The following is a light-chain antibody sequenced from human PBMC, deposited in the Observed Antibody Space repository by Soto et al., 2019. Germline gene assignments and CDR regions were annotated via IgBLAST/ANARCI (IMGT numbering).Light chain of an antibody. J-gene: IGKJ4*01. CDR2: AAS. CDR1: QSISSY. V-gene: IGKV1-39*01. CDR3: QQSYSTPLLT. Sequence: DIQMTQSPSSLSASVGDRVTITCRASQSISSYLNWYQQKPGKAPKLLIYAASSLQSGVPSRFSGSGSGTDFTLTISSLQPGDFANYYCQQSYSTPLLTVGGGTKVEIK.